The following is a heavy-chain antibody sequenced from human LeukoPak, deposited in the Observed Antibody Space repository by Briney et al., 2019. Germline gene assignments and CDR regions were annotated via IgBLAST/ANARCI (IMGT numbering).Heavy chain of an antibody. CDR1: GSRFTSYW. D-gene: IGHD3-10*01. CDR2: IYPGDSDT. CDR3: ARRGGSGSYYKYGMDV. Sequence: GESLKISCKGSGSRFTSYWIGWVRQMPGKGLEWMGIIYPGDSDTRYSPSFQGQVTISADKSISTAYLQWSSLKASDTAMYYCARRGGSGSYYKYGMDVWGQGTTVTVSS. V-gene: IGHV5-51*01. J-gene: IGHJ6*02.